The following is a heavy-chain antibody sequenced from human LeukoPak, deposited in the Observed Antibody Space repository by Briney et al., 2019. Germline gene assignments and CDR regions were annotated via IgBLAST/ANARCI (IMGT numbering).Heavy chain of an antibody. CDR2: IYYSGST. CDR1: GGSISSSSYY. V-gene: IGHV4-39*07. D-gene: IGHD6-6*01. Sequence: SETLSLTCTVSGGSISSSSYYWGWIRQPPGKGLEWIGSIYYSGSTYYNPSLKSRVTISVDTSKNQFSLKLSSVTAADTAVYYCARGPGGSSSSDFDYWGQGTLVTVSS. J-gene: IGHJ4*02. CDR3: ARGPGGSSSSDFDY.